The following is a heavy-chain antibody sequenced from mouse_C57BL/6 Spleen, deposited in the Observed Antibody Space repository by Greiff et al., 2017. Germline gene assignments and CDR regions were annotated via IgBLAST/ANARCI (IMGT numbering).Heavy chain of an antibody. J-gene: IGHJ4*01. V-gene: IGHV1-64*01. CDR3: ARWLLRDYAMDY. D-gene: IGHD2-3*01. CDR2: IHPNSGST. Sequence: QVQLKQPGAELVKPGASVKLSCKASGYTFTSYWMHWVKQRPGHGLEWIGMIHPNSGSTNYNEKFKSKATLTVDKSSSTAFMQLSSLTSEDSAVYYCARWLLRDYAMDYWGQGTSVTVSS. CDR1: GYTFTSYW.